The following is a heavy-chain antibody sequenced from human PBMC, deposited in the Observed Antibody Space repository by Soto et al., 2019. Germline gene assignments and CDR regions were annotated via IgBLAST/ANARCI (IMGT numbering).Heavy chain of an antibody. CDR3: ARGSPYDYVWGSYRTFDY. CDR1: GGSFSGYY. J-gene: IGHJ4*02. CDR2: INHSGST. Sequence: PSETLSLTCAVYGGSFSGYYWSWIRQPPGKGLEWIGEINHSGSTNYNPSLKSRVTISVDTSKNQFSLKLSSVTAADTAVYYCARGSPYDYVWGSYRTFDYWGQGTLVTFSS. V-gene: IGHV4-34*01. D-gene: IGHD3-16*02.